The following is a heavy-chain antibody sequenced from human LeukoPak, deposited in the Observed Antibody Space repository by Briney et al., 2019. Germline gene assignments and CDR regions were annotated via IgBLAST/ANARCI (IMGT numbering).Heavy chain of an antibody. CDR1: GDSVITDDYF. CDR3: ARVFGNYQEAMDV. Sequence: SETLSLTCIVSGDSVITDDYFWGWVRQPPGKALELLGSTYRIPPLKSRVTISVDTSRNQFSLRLSSVTAADTAVYFCARVFGNYQEAMDVWGQGTTVTVSS. CDR2: T. D-gene: IGHD3-3*01. V-gene: IGHV4-39*07. J-gene: IGHJ6*02.